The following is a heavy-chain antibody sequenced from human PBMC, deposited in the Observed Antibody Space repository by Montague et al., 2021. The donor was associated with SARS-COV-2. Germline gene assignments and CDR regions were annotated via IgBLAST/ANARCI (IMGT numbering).Heavy chain of an antibody. CDR2: INYSGST. V-gene: IGHV4-59*01. Sequence: SETLSLTCTVSGASMNNYYWSWIRQPPGKGLEWIGYINYSGSTHYNPSLQSRVTLSKDTPKNQFSLWLTSVTAADTAMYFCARAPIYRSSWYAYFDYWGQGTLVTVSS. J-gene: IGHJ4*02. CDR3: ARAPIYRSSWYAYFDY. CDR1: GASMNNYY. D-gene: IGHD6-13*01.